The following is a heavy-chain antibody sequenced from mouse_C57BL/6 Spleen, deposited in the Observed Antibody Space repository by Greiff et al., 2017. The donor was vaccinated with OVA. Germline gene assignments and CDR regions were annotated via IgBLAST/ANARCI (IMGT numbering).Heavy chain of an antibody. CDR1: GYTFTSYW. CDR3: ARALYYYDYGLYYFDY. Sequence: QVHVKQPGAELVMPGASVKLSCKASGYTFTSYWMHWVKQRPGQGLEWIGEIDPSDSYTNYNQKFKGKSTLTVDKSSSTAYMQLSSLTSEDSAVYYCARALYYYDYGLYYFDYWGQGTTLTVSS. D-gene: IGHD2-4*01. CDR2: IDPSDSYT. J-gene: IGHJ2*01. V-gene: IGHV1-69*01.